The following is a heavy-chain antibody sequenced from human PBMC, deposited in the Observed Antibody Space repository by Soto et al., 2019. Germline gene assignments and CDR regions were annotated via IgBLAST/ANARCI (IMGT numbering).Heavy chain of an antibody. D-gene: IGHD3-10*01. CDR3: ERGPTWFGESSRYFDY. J-gene: IGHJ4*02. CDR2: IIPILGIA. Sequence: ASVKVSCKASGGTFSSYTISWVRQAPGQGLEWMGRIIPILGIANYAQKFQGRVTITADKSTSTAYMELSSLRSEDTDVYYCERGPTWFGESSRYFDYWGQXPLVTVSS. V-gene: IGHV1-69*02. CDR1: GGTFSSYT.